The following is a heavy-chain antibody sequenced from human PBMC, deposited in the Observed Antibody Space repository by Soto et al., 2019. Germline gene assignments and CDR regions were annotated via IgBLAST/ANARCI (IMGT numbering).Heavy chain of an antibody. CDR3: ATPDNVLRFLEWPYYFDY. J-gene: IGHJ4*02. CDR1: GGSISSSSYY. V-gene: IGHV4-39*01. CDR2: IYYSGST. Sequence: SETLSLTCTVSGGSISSSSYYWGWIRQPPGKGLEWIGSIYYSGSTYYNPSLKSRVTISVDTSKNQFSLKLSSVTAADTAVYYCATPDNVLRFLEWPYYFDYWGQGTLVTVSS. D-gene: IGHD3-3*01.